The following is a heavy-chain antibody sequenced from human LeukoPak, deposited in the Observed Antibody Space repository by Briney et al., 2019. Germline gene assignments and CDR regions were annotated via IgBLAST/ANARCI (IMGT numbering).Heavy chain of an antibody. J-gene: IGHJ4*02. CDR1: GGSISSSNW. D-gene: IGHD3-22*01. Sequence: PSGTLSLTCAVSGGSISSSNWWSWVRQPPGKGLEWIGEIYHSGSTNHNPSLKSRVTISVDKSKNQFSLKLSSVTAADTAVYYCASEGYYDSSGYYSVSYWGQGTLVTVSS. CDR3: ASEGYYDSSGYYSVSY. V-gene: IGHV4-4*02. CDR2: IYHSGST.